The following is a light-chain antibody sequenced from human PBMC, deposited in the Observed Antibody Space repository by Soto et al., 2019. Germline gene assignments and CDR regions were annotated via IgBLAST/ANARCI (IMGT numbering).Light chain of an antibody. V-gene: IGKV3-20*01. CDR1: QSVSSSY. CDR2: GAS. Sequence: EIVLTQSPGTLSLSPGERATLSCRASQSVSSSYLAWYQQKPGQAPRLLIYGASSMATGIPDRFSGSGSGTSFTLTIGRLEPEDFAVYYCQQYGSSPDTFGQATNLEIK. J-gene: IGKJ2*01. CDR3: QQYGSSPDT.